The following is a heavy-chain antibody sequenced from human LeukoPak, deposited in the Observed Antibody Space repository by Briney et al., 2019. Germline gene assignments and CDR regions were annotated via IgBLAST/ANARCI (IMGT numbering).Heavy chain of an antibody. D-gene: IGHD3-3*01. CDR1: DVSISGSY. Sequence: SETLSPTCTVSDVSISGSYWSWIRQPPGKGLEWVGYIHYRGSTKYNPSLKSRVTMYLDTSQNHFSLQLIPVTAADTAVYYCARTYHDFSTDSYHLFDYWGQGTLVTVSS. CDR2: IHYRGST. V-gene: IGHV4-59*01. J-gene: IGHJ4*02. CDR3: ARTYHDFSTDSYHLFDY.